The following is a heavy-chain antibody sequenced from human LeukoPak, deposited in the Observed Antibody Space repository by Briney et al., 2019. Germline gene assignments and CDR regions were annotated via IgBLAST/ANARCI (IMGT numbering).Heavy chain of an antibody. D-gene: IGHD2-21*01. CDR1: GFTFSSYE. CDR3: ARVGTEFHIDY. Sequence: PGGSLRLSCVASGFTFSSYEMNWVRQAPGKGLEWVSYISSNGNTIYYADSVQGRFTVSRDNAKNSLYLQMNSLRAEDTAVYYCARVGTEFHIDYWGQGTLVTVSS. CDR2: ISSNGNTI. J-gene: IGHJ4*02. V-gene: IGHV3-48*03.